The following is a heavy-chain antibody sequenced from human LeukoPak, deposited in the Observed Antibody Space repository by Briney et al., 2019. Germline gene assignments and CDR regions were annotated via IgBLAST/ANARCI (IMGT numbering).Heavy chain of an antibody. D-gene: IGHD3-22*01. CDR1: GFTFSSYA. J-gene: IGHJ4*02. V-gene: IGHV3-30*01. CDR3: AKDLRYYDSSGSVDY. CDR2: ISYDGSNK. Sequence: PGGSLRLSCAASGFTFSSYAMHWVRQAPGKGLEWVAVISYDGSNKYYADSVKGRFTISRDNSKNTLYLQMNSLRAEDTAVYYCAKDLRYYDSSGSVDYWGQGTLVTVSS.